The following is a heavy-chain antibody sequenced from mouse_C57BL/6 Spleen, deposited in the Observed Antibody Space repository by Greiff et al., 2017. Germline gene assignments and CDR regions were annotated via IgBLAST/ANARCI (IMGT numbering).Heavy chain of an antibody. CDR1: GYSITSGYY. V-gene: IGHV3-6*01. D-gene: IGHD1-1*01. CDR3: ARRGYGDFDY. Sequence: EVKLVESGPGLVKPSQSLSLTCSVTGYSITSGYYWNWIRQFPGNKLEWMGYISYDGSNNYNPSLKNRISITRDTSKNQFFLKLNSVTTEDTATYYCARRGYGDFDYWGQGTTLTVSS. J-gene: IGHJ2*01. CDR2: ISYDGSN.